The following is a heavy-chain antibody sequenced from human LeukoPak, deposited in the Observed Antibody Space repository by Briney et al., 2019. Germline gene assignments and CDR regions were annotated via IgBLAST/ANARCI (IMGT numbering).Heavy chain of an antibody. D-gene: IGHD3-22*01. CDR2: IYYSGST. CDR1: GGSISSGDYY. CDR3: ASTDYYDSSGYY. J-gene: IGHJ4*02. V-gene: IGHV4-39*01. Sequence: SETLSLTCTVSGGSISSGDYYWSWIRQPPGKGLEWIGSIYYSGSTYYNPSLKSRVTISVDTSKNQFSLKLSSVTAADTAVYYCASTDYYDSSGYYWGQGTLVAVSS.